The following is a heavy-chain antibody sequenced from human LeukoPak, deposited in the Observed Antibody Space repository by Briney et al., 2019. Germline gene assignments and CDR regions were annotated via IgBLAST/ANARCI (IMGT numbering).Heavy chain of an antibody. CDR1: GFTFSIYR. V-gene: IGHV3-21*01. CDR2: ISSRGSYI. D-gene: IGHD3-22*01. J-gene: IGHJ3*02. Sequence: GGSLRLSCAASGFTFSIYRMNWVRQAPGQGLEWVSSISSRGSYIYYADSVKGRLTIFRDDAKNSLYLEMNSLRADDTAVYYCARDGDSSGYYYGAFDIWGQGTMVTVSS. CDR3: ARDGDSSGYYYGAFDI.